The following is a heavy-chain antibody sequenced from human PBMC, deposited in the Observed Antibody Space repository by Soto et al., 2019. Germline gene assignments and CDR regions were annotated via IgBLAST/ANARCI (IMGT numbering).Heavy chain of an antibody. J-gene: IGHJ6*02. V-gene: IGHV4-31*03. CDR1: GGSISSGGYY. Sequence: QVQLQESGPGLVKPSQTLSLTCTVSGGSISSGGYYWSWIRQHPGKGLEWIGYIYYSGSTYYNPSLKRGVTIYVDSSKIQFSLTLGSVADEYTAVYYCAGDRGMDVWGQGTTVTVSS. CDR2: IYYSGST. CDR3: AGDRGMDV.